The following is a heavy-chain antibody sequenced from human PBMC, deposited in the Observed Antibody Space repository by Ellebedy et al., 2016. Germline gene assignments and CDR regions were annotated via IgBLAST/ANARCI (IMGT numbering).Heavy chain of an antibody. D-gene: IGHD2-2*01. CDR3: AKYVVVVPASDMDV. J-gene: IGHJ6*03. V-gene: IGHV3-23*01. Sequence: GGSLRLSXAASGFTFSSYAMSWVRQAPGKGLEWVSTISGSGGSTYYADSVKGRFTISRDNSKNTLYLQMNSLRAEDTAVYYCAKYVVVVPASDMDVWGKGTTVTVSS. CDR2: ISGSGGST. CDR1: GFTFSSYA.